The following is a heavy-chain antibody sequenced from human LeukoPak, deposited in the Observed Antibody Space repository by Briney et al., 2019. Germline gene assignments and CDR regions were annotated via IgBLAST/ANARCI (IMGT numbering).Heavy chain of an antibody. Sequence: GGSLRLSCAASGFTVSSNYMSWVRQAPGKGLEWVSVIYSGGSTYYTDSVKGRFTISRHNSKNTLYLQMNSLRAEDTAVYYSATHKANYDFWSGYYLYWGQGTLVTVSS. J-gene: IGHJ4*02. V-gene: IGHV3-53*04. CDR2: IYSGGST. CDR3: ATHKANYDFWSGYYLY. D-gene: IGHD3-3*01. CDR1: GFTVSSNY.